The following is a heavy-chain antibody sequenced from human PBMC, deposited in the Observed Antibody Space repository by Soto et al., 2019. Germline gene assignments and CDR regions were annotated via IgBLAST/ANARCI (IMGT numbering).Heavy chain of an antibody. CDR3: ASTYYYDSRKKIFDY. J-gene: IGHJ4*02. CDR1: GYTLTELS. Sequence: QVQLVQSGAEVKKPGASVKVSCKVSGYTLTELSMHWVRQAPGKGLEWMGGFDPEDGETIYAQKFQGRGTMTEDTYTDTPYMELSSLRSEDTAVYYCASTYYYDSRKKIFDYWGQGTLVTVSS. V-gene: IGHV1-24*01. CDR2: FDPEDGET. D-gene: IGHD3-22*01.